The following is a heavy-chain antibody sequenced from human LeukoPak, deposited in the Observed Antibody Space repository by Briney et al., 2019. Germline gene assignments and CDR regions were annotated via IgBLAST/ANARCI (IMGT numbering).Heavy chain of an antibody. Sequence: GGSLRLSCAASGFTFSRYEMTWVRQTPGKGLEWVSYISSGGGTIYYADSVEGRFTISRDNAKNSLYLQMNSLRAEDTALYYCARELWELLGSGASDIWGRGTMVTVSS. CDR1: GFTFSRYE. D-gene: IGHD1-26*01. J-gene: IGHJ3*02. CDR2: ISSGGGTI. V-gene: IGHV3-48*03. CDR3: ARELWELLGSGASDI.